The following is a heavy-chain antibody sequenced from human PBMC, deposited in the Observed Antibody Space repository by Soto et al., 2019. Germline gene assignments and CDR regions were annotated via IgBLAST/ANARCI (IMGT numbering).Heavy chain of an antibody. D-gene: IGHD3-22*01. CDR1: GFTFEDYA. Sequence: EVQLVESGGGLEQPGRSLRLSCAASGFTFEDYAMHWVRQSPGKGLEWVSGITWNSGSIGYGDSVKGRFTISRDNAKNSLYLQMDSLRAEDTALYYCAREHDSSGYHAFHTWGQGTMVTVSS. V-gene: IGHV3-9*01. J-gene: IGHJ3*02. CDR3: AREHDSSGYHAFHT. CDR2: ITWNSGSI.